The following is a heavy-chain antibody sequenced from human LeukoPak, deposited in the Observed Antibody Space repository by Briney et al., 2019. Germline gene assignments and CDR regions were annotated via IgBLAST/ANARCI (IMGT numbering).Heavy chain of an antibody. D-gene: IGHD4-23*01. V-gene: IGHV4-39*07. CDR2: IYYSGST. J-gene: IGHJ4*02. Sequence: SETLSLTCTVSGGSICSSSYYWGWIRQPPGKGLEWIGSIYYSGSTYYNPSLKSRVTISVDTSKNQFSLKLSSVTAADTAVYYCARVISGDYGGNLFDYWGQGTLVTVSS. CDR3: ARVISGDYGGNLFDY. CDR1: GGSICSSSYY.